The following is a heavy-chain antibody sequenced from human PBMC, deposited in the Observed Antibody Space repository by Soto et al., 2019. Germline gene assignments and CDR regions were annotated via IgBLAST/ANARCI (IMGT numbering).Heavy chain of an antibody. J-gene: IGHJ6*02. CDR1: GGTFSSYA. CDR2: IIPIFGTA. D-gene: IGHD6-6*01. Sequence: SVKVSCKASGGTFSSYAISWVRQAPGQGLEWMGGIIPIFGTANYAQKFQGRVTITADESTSTAYMKLSSLRSEDTALYYCAATVAARMYYYGMDVWGQGTTVTVSS. V-gene: IGHV1-69*13. CDR3: AATVAARMYYYGMDV.